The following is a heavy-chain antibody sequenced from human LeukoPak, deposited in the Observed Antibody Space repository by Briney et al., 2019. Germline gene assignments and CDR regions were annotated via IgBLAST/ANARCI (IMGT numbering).Heavy chain of an antibody. V-gene: IGHV3-23*01. CDR1: GFTFSSYG. CDR2: MRGSGGST. J-gene: IGHJ6*03. CDR3: AKGSRPGYSYGPREYYYYMDV. D-gene: IGHD5-18*01. Sequence: GGSLRLSCAASGFTFSSYGMSGVRQAPGRGLEWVSAMRGSGGSTFYADSVKGRFIIYRDNSKNTLSLQKNSERDEDTAVYYCAKGSRPGYSYGPREYYYYMDVWGKGTTVTVSS.